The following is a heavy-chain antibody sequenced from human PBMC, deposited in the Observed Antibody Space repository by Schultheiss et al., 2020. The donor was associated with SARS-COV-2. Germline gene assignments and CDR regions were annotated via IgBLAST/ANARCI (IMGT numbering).Heavy chain of an antibody. CDR1: GFTFSSYE. CDR2: ISSSGSTI. J-gene: IGHJ4*02. D-gene: IGHD3-10*01. V-gene: IGHV3-48*03. Sequence: GGSLRLSCAASGFTFSSYEMNWVRQAPGKGLEWVSYISSSGSTIYYADSVKGRFTISRDNAKNSLYLQMNSLRAEDTAVYYCARDLPPDYGSGTMGYFDSWGQGTLVTVAS. CDR3: ARDLPPDYGSGTMGYFDS.